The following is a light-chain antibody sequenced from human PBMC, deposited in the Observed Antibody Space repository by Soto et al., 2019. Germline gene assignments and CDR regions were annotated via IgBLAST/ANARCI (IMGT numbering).Light chain of an antibody. CDR2: EVK. V-gene: IGLV2-8*01. CDR1: SSQVAFYNY. CDR3: SSYSGGNRYS. J-gene: IGLJ1*01. Sequence: QSVLTQPPSASGSPGQSVNISCTGTSSQVAFYNYVSWYQQHPGKAPKLIIYEVKKRPSGVPHRFSGSKSGDTASLTVSGLRPEDEADYYCSSYSGGNRYSFGPGTKVTVL.